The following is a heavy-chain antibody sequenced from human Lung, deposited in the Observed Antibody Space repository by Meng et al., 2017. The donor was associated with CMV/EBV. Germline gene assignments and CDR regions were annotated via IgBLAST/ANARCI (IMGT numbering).Heavy chain of an antibody. CDR3: ARDISNSGSRRRNYFGP. CDR2: ISSSGGTI. J-gene: IGHJ5*01. V-gene: IGHV3-48*04. Sequence: ESXKISXGTSGFTFSSYSMNWVRQAPGKGLEWLSYISSSGGTIYYADSAKGRFTISRDNGNKTLYLQMNSLSVEDTAIYYCARDISNSGSRRRNYFGPWGKGTXVTVAS. D-gene: IGHD1-26*01. CDR1: GFTFSSYS.